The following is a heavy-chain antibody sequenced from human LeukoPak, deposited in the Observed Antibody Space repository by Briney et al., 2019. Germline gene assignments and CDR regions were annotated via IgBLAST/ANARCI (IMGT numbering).Heavy chain of an antibody. D-gene: IGHD3-9*01. Sequence: AASVKVSCKASGYTFTSYGISWVRQAPGQGLEWMGWISAYNGNTNYAQKLQGRVTMTTDTSTSTAYMELRSLRSDDTAVYYCARGKTYYDILTGYYHHPNYYYYMDVWGKGTTVTISS. J-gene: IGHJ6*03. CDR1: GYTFTSYG. CDR3: ARGKTYYDILTGYYHHPNYYYYMDV. CDR2: ISAYNGNT. V-gene: IGHV1-18*01.